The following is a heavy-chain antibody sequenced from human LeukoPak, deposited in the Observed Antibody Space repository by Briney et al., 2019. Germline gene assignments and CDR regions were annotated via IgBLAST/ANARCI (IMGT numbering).Heavy chain of an antibody. J-gene: IGHJ4*02. CDR2: FDPEDGET. D-gene: IGHD3-16*02. CDR3: ATDLSHGRLGELSPFDY. V-gene: IGHV1-24*01. CDR1: GYTLTGLS. Sequence: ASVKVSCKVSGYTLTGLSMHWVRQAPGKGLEWMGGFDPEDGETIYAQKFQGRVTMTEDTSTDTAYKELSSLRSEDTAVYYCATDLSHGRLGELSPFDYWGQGTLVTVSS.